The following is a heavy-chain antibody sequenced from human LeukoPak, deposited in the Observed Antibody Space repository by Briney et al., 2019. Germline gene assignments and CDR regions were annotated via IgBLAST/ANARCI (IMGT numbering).Heavy chain of an antibody. Sequence: GGSLRLSCAASGFTFSDYYMSWIRQAPGKGLEWVSYISSSSSTIYYADSVKGRFTISRDNAKNSLYLQMNSLRAEDTAVYYCARDSTTVAIAYWGQGTLVTVSS. J-gene: IGHJ4*02. CDR3: ARDSTTVAIAY. CDR2: ISSSSSTI. D-gene: IGHD4-17*01. CDR1: GFTFSDYY. V-gene: IGHV3-11*04.